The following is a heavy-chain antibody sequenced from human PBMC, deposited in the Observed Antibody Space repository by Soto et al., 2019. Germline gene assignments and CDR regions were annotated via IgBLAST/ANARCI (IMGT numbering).Heavy chain of an antibody. CDR3: ARGGGTVLAPLP. V-gene: IGHV1-2*02. Sequence: QVQLAQSGAEVKKPGASVKVSCKTSGYTFTGYFIHWVRQAPGQGLEWMAYINPNSGATKYAQKFQGRVTLTRDTSFNTAYMEMSMLTSNDTAVYYCARGGGTVLAPLPWGQGTLVTVSS. J-gene: IGHJ5*02. CDR1: GYTFTGYF. D-gene: IGHD3-10*01. CDR2: INPNSGAT.